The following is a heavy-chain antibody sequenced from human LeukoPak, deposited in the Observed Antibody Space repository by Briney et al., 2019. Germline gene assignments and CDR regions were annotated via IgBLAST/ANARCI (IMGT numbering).Heavy chain of an antibody. CDR3: ARDWAPGGSKNAFDI. CDR1: GYTCTGYY. CDR2: IKPNSGGT. Sequence: ASVKVSCKASGYTCTGYYMHWVRQAPGQGLEWMGWIKPNSGGTNYAQKFQGWVTMTRDTSISTAYMELSRLTSDDTAVYYCARDWAPGGSKNAFDIWGQETMVTDSS. D-gene: IGHD2-15*01. V-gene: IGHV1-2*04. J-gene: IGHJ3*02.